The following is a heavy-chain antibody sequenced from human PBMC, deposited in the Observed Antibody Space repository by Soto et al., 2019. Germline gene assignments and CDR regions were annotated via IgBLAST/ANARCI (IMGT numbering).Heavy chain of an antibody. J-gene: IGHJ5*02. CDR3: ARARDCISTSCYYWFDP. D-gene: IGHD2-2*01. CDR2: INPNSGGT. CDR1: GYTFTGYY. Sequence: ASVKVSCKASGYTFTGYYMHWVRQAPGQGLEWMGWINPNSGGTNYAQKFQGWVTMTRDTCISTAYMELSRLRSDDTAVYYCARARDCISTSCYYWFDPWGQGTLVTVSS. V-gene: IGHV1-2*04.